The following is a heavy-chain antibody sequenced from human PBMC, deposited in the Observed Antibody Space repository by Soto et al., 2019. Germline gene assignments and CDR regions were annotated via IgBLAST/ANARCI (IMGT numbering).Heavy chain of an antibody. CDR2: INPTDGTK. V-gene: IGHV1-46*01. J-gene: IGHJ4*02. D-gene: IGHD3-10*01. Sequence: QVQLVQSGAEVKKPGASVKVSCKASGYTFTNYYMHWVRQAPGQGLEWMGIINPTDGTKIYAQKFQGRGTMTRDTSTTTIYMELNSLRSEDTAVYYCARGDDVVSPSGTYYFDYWGQGTLVTVSS. CDR1: GYTFTNYY. CDR3: ARGDDVVSPSGTYYFDY.